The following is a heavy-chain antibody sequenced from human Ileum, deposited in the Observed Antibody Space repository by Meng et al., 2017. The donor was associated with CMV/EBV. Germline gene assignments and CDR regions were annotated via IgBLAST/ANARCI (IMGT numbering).Heavy chain of an antibody. V-gene: IGHV3-53*01. CDR1: GLTVGGSF. Sequence: EVQLVESGGGLIQPGGSLRLSCAASGLTVGGSFMTWVRQAPGKGLEWVSVIFSGGSTYYADSVKGRFTISRDNSKNMLYLQMNSLRAEDTALYYCARISVYSFGPWGQRTLVTVSS. CDR3: ARISVYSFGP. D-gene: IGHD5-12*01. J-gene: IGHJ5*02. CDR2: IFSGGST.